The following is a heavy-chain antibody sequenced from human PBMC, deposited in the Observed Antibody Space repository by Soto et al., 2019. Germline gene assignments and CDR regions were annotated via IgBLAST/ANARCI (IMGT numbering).Heavy chain of an antibody. CDR1: GYTFRNYG. V-gene: IGHV1-18*01. Sequence: QVQLVQSGAELRKPGASVKVSCKTSGYTFRNYGISWVRQAPGQGLEWMGWISTYNSYTHSAKKFQGRVIMTIESSTSSAFLELTNLRTDDTAFYYCAQNLTSRIDSGGQGTLVTVSS. CDR3: AQNLTSRIDS. J-gene: IGHJ5*01. D-gene: IGHD2-2*01. CDR2: ISTYNSYT.